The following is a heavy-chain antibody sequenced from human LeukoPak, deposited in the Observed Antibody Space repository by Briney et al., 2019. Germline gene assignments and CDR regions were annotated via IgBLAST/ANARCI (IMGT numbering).Heavy chain of an antibody. D-gene: IGHD3-10*01. CDR3: ARGRKYYGSGSYYPLDY. CDR1: GGSISSYY. CDR2: IYYSGST. Sequence: SETLSLTCTVSGGSISSYYWSWIRQPPGKGLEWIGYIYYSGSTNYNPSLKSRVTISVETSKNQFSLKLSSVTAADTAVYYCARGRKYYGSGSYYPLDYWGQGTLVTVSS. J-gene: IGHJ4*02. V-gene: IGHV4-59*01.